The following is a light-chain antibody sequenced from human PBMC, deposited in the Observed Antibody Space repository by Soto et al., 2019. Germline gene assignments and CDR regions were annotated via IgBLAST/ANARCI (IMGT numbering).Light chain of an antibody. CDR1: QSVTSNY. V-gene: IGKV3-20*01. CDR3: QRYGSSSPT. CDR2: TAS. J-gene: IGKJ1*01. Sequence: EIVLTQSPGTLSLSPGERATLSCRASQSVTSNYLAWYQQKRGQAPRLLIHTASSRATGIPDRFSGSGSGTDFTLTISRLEPEDFALYYCQRYGSSSPTFGQGTKVEIK.